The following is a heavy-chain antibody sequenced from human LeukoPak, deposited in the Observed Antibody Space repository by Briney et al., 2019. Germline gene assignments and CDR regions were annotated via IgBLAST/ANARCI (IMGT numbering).Heavy chain of an antibody. CDR2: ISISSSYI. V-gene: IGHV3-21*01. Sequence: GGSLRLSCAASGFTFSDYNMKWVRQAPGKGLEWVSSISISSSYIFYADSVKGRFTTSRDNAKNSLSLQMSSLTAEDTAVYYCAREGILAADHVDYWGQGSLVTVSS. CDR1: GFTFSDYN. J-gene: IGHJ4*02. CDR3: AREGILAADHVDY. D-gene: IGHD6-13*01.